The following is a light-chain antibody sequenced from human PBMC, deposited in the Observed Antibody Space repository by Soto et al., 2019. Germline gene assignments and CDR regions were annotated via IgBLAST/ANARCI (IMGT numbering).Light chain of an antibody. CDR1: DNIGPW. J-gene: IGKJ1*01. CDR3: QHYNSYSEA. CDR2: KAS. V-gene: IGKV1-5*03. Sequence: DIQITQSPSTLCASIGDRVAITCRASDNIGPWVAWYQQKPGKAPKLLIYKASTLKSGVPSRFSGSGSGTEFTLTISSLQPDDFATYYCQHYNSYSEAFGQGTKVDIK.